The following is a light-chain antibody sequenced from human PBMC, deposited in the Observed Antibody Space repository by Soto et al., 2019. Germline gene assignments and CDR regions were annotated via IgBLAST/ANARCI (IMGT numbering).Light chain of an antibody. CDR3: QQYDSSLGLT. J-gene: IGKJ4*01. V-gene: IGKV3-20*01. CDR1: QSVSSSY. CDR2: GAS. Sequence: EMVLTQSPGTLSLSPGERATLSCRASQSVSSSYLACYQQKPGQAPRLLIYGASSRATGIPDRFSGSGSGTAFTLTISRLEPEDFAVYYCQQYDSSLGLTFGGGTKVEIK.